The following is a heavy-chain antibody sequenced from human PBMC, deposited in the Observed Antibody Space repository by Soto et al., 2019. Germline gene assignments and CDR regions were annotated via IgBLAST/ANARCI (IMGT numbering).Heavy chain of an antibody. V-gene: IGHV3-30*18. CDR3: AKASSSGALYYYYGLDV. J-gene: IGHJ6*02. CDR2: ISYDGSNK. CDR1: GFTFSSYG. Sequence: GGSLRLSCAASGFTFSSYGMHWVRQAPDKWLEWVALISYDGSNKYYADSVKGRFTISRDNSNNTLYLQMNSLRAEDTAMYYCAKASSSGALYYYYGLDVWGQGXTVTVYS. D-gene: IGHD6-6*01.